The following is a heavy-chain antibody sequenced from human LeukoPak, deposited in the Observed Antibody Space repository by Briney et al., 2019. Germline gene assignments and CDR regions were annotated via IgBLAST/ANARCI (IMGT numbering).Heavy chain of an antibody. CDR1: GYTFTGYF. CDR2: INPNSGDI. D-gene: IGHD5-18*01. V-gene: IGHV1-2*02. CDR3: ATGRGYSYGFDY. J-gene: IGHJ4*02. Sequence: ASVKVSCKASGYTFTGYFMHWVRQAPGQGLEWMGWINPNSGDINYAQEFQGRVTMTRDTSISTAYMELSRLRYDDTAVYYCATGRGYSYGFDYWGQGTLVTVSS.